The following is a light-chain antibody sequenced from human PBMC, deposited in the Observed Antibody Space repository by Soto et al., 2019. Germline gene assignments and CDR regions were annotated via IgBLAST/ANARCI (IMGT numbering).Light chain of an antibody. Sequence: EVVLTQSPATLSLSPGERAILSCRASHNVGYDLAWYQQRPGQAPRLLISDAFNRATGIPARFSGSGSGTDCTLTISSLEPAEFAVYYCQQHNGWPLTFGGGTKVEI. J-gene: IGKJ4*01. CDR2: DAF. V-gene: IGKV3-11*01. CDR1: HNVGYD. CDR3: QQHNGWPLT.